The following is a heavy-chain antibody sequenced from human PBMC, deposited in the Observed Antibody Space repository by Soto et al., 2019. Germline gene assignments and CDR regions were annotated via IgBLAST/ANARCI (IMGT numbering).Heavy chain of an antibody. V-gene: IGHV1-2*04. CDR2: INPNSGGT. CDR3: ARLAIVGATTDYYFDY. J-gene: IGHJ4*02. CDR1: GYIFTGYY. Sequence: ASVKVSCKASGYIFTGYYMHWVRQAPGQGLEWMGWINPNSGGTNYAQKFQGWVTMTRDTSINTAYMELSRLRSDDTAVYYCARLAIVGATTDYYFDYWGQGTLVTVSS. D-gene: IGHD1-26*01.